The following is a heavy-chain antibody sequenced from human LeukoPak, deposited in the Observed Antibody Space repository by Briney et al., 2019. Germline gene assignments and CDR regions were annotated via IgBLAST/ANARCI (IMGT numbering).Heavy chain of an antibody. V-gene: IGHV4-39*07. J-gene: IGHJ4*02. Sequence: SETLSLTCSVSGGSIGTTYYWGVIRQRPGKGLEWIAAIYYNGNTYYKPSLRSRVTMSVDTSKNQFSLKLISVTTADTAVYYCARWSDNTIPRRVFDYWGQGTLVTVSS. CDR3: ARWSDNTIPRRVFDY. CDR2: IYYNGNT. CDR1: GGSIGTTYY. D-gene: IGHD3-3*01.